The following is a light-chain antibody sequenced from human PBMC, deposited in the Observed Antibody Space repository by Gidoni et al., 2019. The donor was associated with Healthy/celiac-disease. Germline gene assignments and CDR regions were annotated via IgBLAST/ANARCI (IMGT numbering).Light chain of an antibody. CDR1: NIGSKS. Sequence: SYVLTQPPSVSVAPGPTARITCGGNNIGSKSVHWYQQKPGQAPVLVVYDDSDRPSGILERFSGSNSGNTATLTISRVEAGDEADYYCQVWDSSSDHPGVVFGGGTKLTVL. J-gene: IGLJ2*01. CDR2: DDS. CDR3: QVWDSSSDHPGVV. V-gene: IGLV3-21*02.